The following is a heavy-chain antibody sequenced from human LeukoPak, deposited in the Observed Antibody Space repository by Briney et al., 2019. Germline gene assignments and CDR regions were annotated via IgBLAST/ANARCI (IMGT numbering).Heavy chain of an antibody. CDR3: ARDEGGSGYKE. CDR2: IYYSGST. J-gene: IGHJ4*02. D-gene: IGHD3-3*01. CDR1: GASISSGDYY. V-gene: IGHV4-30-4*01. Sequence: SETLSLTCTVSGASISSGDYYWSWIRQPPGKGLEWIGYIYYSGSTHYNPSLKSRVAISVDTSKNQFSLKLSSVTAADTAVYHCARDEGGSGYKEWGQGTLVTVPS.